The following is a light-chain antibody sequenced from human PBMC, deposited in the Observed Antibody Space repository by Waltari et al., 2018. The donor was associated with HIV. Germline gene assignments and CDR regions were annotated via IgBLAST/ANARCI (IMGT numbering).Light chain of an antibody. Sequence: IVLTQSPDILSLSPGERATPSCRASQSISNNLAWFQHKPGQAPKILIYDTSIRATGVPARFSGSGSGTEFTLTISSLQSEDFAVYYCQHYNYWWRFGQGTKVEIK. CDR2: DTS. CDR3: QHYNYWWR. CDR1: QSISNN. J-gene: IGKJ1*01. V-gene: IGKV3-15*01.